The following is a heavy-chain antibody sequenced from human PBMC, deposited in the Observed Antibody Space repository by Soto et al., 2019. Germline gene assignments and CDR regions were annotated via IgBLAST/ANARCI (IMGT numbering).Heavy chain of an antibody. CDR2: INHSGST. J-gene: IGHJ5*02. CDR3: APFGDRGSYLLWNWFDP. Sequence: QVQLQQWGAGLLKPSETLSLTCAVYGGSFSGYYWSWIRQPPGKGLEWIGEINHSGSTNYNPSLKSRVTISVDTSKNQFSLKLSSVTAADMALYYCAPFGDRGSYLLWNWFDPWGQGTLVTVSS. D-gene: IGHD1-26*01. CDR1: GGSFSGYY. V-gene: IGHV4-34*01.